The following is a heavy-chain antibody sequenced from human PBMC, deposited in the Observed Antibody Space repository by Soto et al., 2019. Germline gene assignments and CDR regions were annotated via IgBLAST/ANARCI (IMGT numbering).Heavy chain of an antibody. Sequence: GDSLKISCKGSGYSFTSYWISWVRQMPGKGLEWMGRIDPSDSYTNYSPSFQGHVTISADKSISTAYMQWRSLKASDTAMYYCARTGYGSGGSCYVKLDSWGHGTLVTVSS. J-gene: IGHJ5*01. CDR1: GYSFTSYW. D-gene: IGHD2-15*01. V-gene: IGHV5-10-1*01. CDR3: ARTGYGSGGSCYVKLDS. CDR2: IDPSDSYT.